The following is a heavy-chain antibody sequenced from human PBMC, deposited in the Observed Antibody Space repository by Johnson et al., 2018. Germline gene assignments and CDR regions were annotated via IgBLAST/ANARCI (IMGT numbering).Heavy chain of an antibody. J-gene: IGHJ6*02. V-gene: IGHV3-48*02. CDR2: ITGSRSTI. Sequence: VQLVQSGGGLVQPGGSLRLSCVASGFTFSSYSINWVRQAPGRGLEWVSYITGSRSTIHYADSVQVRFTISRDNAKSSVYRQMNSLRDEETAVYYCARVEYGRDVWGQGTTVTVSS. CDR3: ARVEYGRDV. CDR1: GFTFSSYS.